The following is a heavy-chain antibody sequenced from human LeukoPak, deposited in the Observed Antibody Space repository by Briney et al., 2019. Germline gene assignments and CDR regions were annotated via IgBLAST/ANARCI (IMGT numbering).Heavy chain of an antibody. Sequence: SETLSLTCTVSGCSINTYYWSWIRQPPGKGLEWVGYIYYSGSTNYNPSLKSRVTISVETYKTQFTLNLSSVTTADTDVYYCARARGIAAALWFDPWGQGTLVTVSS. CDR1: GCSINTYY. V-gene: IGHV4-59*01. CDR3: ARARGIAAALWFDP. CDR2: IYYSGST. D-gene: IGHD6-13*01. J-gene: IGHJ5*02.